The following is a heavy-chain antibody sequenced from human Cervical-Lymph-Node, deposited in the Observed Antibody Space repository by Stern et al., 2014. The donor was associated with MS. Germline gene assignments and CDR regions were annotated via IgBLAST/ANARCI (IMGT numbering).Heavy chain of an antibody. CDR2: INPSGGST. Sequence: VQLVESGAEVKKPGASVKVSCKASGYTFTSYYMHWVRQAPGQGLEWMGIINPSGGSTSYAKKFQGRVTMTRDTSTSTVYMELSSLRSEDTAVYYCAIEGSSPYYYYGMDVWGQGTTVTVSS. CDR1: GYTFTSYY. D-gene: IGHD2-2*01. V-gene: IGHV1-46*01. CDR3: AIEGSSPYYYYGMDV. J-gene: IGHJ6*02.